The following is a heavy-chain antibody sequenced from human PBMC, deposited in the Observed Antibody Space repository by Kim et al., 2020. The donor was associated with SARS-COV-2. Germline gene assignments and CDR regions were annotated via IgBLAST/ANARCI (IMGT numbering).Heavy chain of an antibody. CDR3: TTDYSGDYPAGDY. Sequence: GGSLRLSCAASGFTFSNAWMSWVRQAPGKGLEWVGRIKSKTDGGTTDYAAPVKGRFTISRDDSKNTLYLQMNSLKTEDTAVYYCTTDYSGDYPAGDYWGQGTLVTVSS. CDR1: GFTFSNAW. D-gene: IGHD4-17*01. CDR2: IKSKTDGGTT. V-gene: IGHV3-15*01. J-gene: IGHJ4*02.